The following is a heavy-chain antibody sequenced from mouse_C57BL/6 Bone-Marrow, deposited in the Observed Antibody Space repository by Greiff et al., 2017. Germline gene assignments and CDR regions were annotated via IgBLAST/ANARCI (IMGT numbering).Heavy chain of an antibody. Sequence: EVMLVESEGGLVQPGSSMKLSCTASGFTFSDYYMAWVRQVPEKGLEWVANLNYDGSSTSYLDSLKSRFIISRDNAKNILYLQMSSLKSEDTATYDCAREAASSGAMDYWGQGTSVTVSS. J-gene: IGHJ4*01. CDR2: LNYDGSST. V-gene: IGHV5-16*01. D-gene: IGHD3-2*02. CDR3: AREAASSGAMDY. CDR1: GFTFSDYY.